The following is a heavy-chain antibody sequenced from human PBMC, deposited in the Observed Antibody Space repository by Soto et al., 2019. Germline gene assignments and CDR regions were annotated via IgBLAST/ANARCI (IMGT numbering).Heavy chain of an antibody. Sequence: QLQLQESGPGLVKPSETLSLTCTVSGGSISSSSYYWGWIRQPPGKGLEWIGGIYYSGSTYYNPSLKSRVTISVDTSKNQFSLKLSSVTAADTAVYYCARFRSGGPFVPRWGQGTLVTVSS. D-gene: IGHD2-8*01. V-gene: IGHV4-39*01. J-gene: IGHJ4*02. CDR3: ARFRSGGPFVPR. CDR2: IYYSGST. CDR1: GGSISSSSYY.